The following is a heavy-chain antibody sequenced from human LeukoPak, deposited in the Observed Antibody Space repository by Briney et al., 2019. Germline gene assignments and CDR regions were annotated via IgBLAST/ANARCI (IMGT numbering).Heavy chain of an antibody. D-gene: IGHD2-15*01. V-gene: IGHV1-69*05. CDR3: ARGAVVVAATQCGGDCSDAFDI. CDR1: GGTFSSYA. Sequence: SVKVSCKASGGTFSSYAISWVRQSPGQGLEWMGGIIPIFGTANYAQKFQGRVTITTDESTSTDYMELSSLRSEDTAVYYCARGAVVVAATQCGGDCSDAFDIWGQGTMVTVSS. J-gene: IGHJ3*02. CDR2: IIPIFGTA.